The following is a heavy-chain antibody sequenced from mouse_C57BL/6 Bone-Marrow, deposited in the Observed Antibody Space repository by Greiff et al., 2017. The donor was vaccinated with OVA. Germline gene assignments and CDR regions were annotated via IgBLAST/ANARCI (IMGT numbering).Heavy chain of an antibody. V-gene: IGHV5-9-1*02. D-gene: IGHD1-1*01. CDR2: ISSGGDYI. J-gene: IGHJ4*01. Sequence: EVKVVESGEGLVKPGGSLKLSCAASGFTFSSYAMSWFRQTPEKRLEWVAYISSGGDYIYYADTVKGRFHISRDNARNTLYLQMSSLKSEDTAMYYCTRVDTTVVPPYYAMDYWGQGTSVTVSS. CDR3: TRVDTTVVPPYYAMDY. CDR1: GFTFSSYA.